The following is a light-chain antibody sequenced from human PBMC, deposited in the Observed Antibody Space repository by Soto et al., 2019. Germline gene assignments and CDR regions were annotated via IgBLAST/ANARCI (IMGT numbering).Light chain of an antibody. CDR1: QSISSD. V-gene: IGKV1-39*01. CDR3: QQIYSIPIT. CDR2: AAS. J-gene: IGKJ5*01. Sequence: DIQMTQSPFSLSASVADRVTITCRTSQSISSDLNWYQQKAGKAPKLLIYAASSLQSGVPSRFSGSGSGIHFTLTISSLQPEDFATYYCQQIYSIPITFGQGTRLEIK.